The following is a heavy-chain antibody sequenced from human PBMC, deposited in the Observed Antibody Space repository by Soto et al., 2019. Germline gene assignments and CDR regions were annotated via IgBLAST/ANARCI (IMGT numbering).Heavy chain of an antibody. J-gene: IGHJ4*02. D-gene: IGHD1-26*01. CDR2: IFPNGRDK. Sequence: QVQLVQSGGGVVQPGRSLRLSCAASGFNFNTYFMHWVRQAPGKGLEWVAMIFPNGRDKEYEDSVKSRFTISRDNSNNSMYLQMDSLRPEHTAVYYCARDDEHGSNCYLAYWGQGALLTVSS. CDR3: ARDDEHGSNCYLAY. V-gene: IGHV3-30*13. CDR1: GFNFNTYF.